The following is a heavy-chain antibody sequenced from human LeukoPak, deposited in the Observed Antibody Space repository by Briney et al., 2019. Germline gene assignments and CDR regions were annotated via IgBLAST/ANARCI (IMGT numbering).Heavy chain of an antibody. CDR1: GFTFSSYW. Sequence: QPRGSLRLSCAASGFTFSSYWMHWVRQVPGKGPVWVSRIDTDASSTTYADYVKGRFTISRDNAKNTLFLQMNSLRAEDTAVYYCARDKYGGNSNAFDIWGQGTLVTVSS. J-gene: IGHJ3*02. D-gene: IGHD4-23*01. V-gene: IGHV3-74*01. CDR3: ARDKYGGNSNAFDI. CDR2: IDTDASST.